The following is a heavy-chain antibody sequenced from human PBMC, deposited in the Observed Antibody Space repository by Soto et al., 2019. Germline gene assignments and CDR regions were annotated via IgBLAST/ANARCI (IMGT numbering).Heavy chain of an antibody. J-gene: IGHJ4*02. Sequence: PGGSLRLSCAASGFTFSSHGMHWVRQAPGKGLEWVAVTSYDGSNKYYADSVKGRFTISRDNSKNTLYLQMNSLRAEDTAVYCCAKDILQLSGFGPCDYWGQGTLVTVSS. CDR2: TSYDGSNK. D-gene: IGHD5-18*01. V-gene: IGHV3-30*18. CDR1: GFTFSSHG. CDR3: AKDILQLSGFGPCDY.